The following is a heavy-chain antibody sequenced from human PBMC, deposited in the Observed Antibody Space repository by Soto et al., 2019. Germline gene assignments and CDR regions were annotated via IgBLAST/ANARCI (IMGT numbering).Heavy chain of an antibody. J-gene: IGHJ5*02. CDR2: LFSSDDK. CDR3: SLIKDWSIADCYLASFYP. V-gene: IGHV2-26*01. D-gene: IGHD2-21*02. CDR1: GLSLSNGKLG. Sequence: SGPKLVNPTPTLTLTCTVSGLSLSNGKLGVSWIRQSTGKALEWLAHLFSSDDKSYSTSLRSRLSISKDTSRSPVVLTMTNLDPMDSATYYCSLIKDWSIADCYLASFYPWGQGTLVTVSS.